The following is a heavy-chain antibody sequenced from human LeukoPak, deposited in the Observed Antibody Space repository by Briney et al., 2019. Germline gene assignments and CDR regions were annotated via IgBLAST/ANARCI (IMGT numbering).Heavy chain of an antibody. CDR1: GFTFSSYE. J-gene: IGHJ2*01. Sequence: GGSLRLSRAASGFTFSSYEMNWVRQAPGKGLEWVSYISSSGSTIYYADSVKGRFTISRDNAKNSLYLQMNSLRAEDTAVYYCARDQHPLYRYFDLWGRGTLVTVSS. CDR3: ARDQHPLYRYFDL. V-gene: IGHV3-48*03. CDR2: ISSSGSTI.